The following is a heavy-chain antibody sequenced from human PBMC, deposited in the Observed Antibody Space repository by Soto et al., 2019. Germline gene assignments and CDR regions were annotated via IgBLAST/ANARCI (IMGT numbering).Heavy chain of an antibody. D-gene: IGHD6-19*01. Sequence: PSETLSLTCTVSGGSISSSSYYWVWIRQPPGKGLEWIGSIYYSGSTYYNPSLKSRVTISVDTSKNQFPLKLSSVTAADTAVYYCARHDLPKAGIFDYWGQGTLVTVSS. CDR2: IYYSGST. CDR3: ARHDLPKAGIFDY. V-gene: IGHV4-39*01. J-gene: IGHJ4*02. CDR1: GGSISSSSYY.